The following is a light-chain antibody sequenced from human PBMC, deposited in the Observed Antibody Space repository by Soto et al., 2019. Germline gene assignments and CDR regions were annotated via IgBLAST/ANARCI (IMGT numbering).Light chain of an antibody. CDR3: SSYKSSSTWA. Sequence: QSALTQPASVSGSPGQSITISCTGTINDVGGYTYVSWYQQYPGRAPKLIIYDVNNRPSGTSHRFSGSKSGNTASLTISDLQAEDESDYYCSSYKSSSTWAFGRGTKLTVL. V-gene: IGLV2-14*03. J-gene: IGLJ2*01. CDR1: INDVGGYTY. CDR2: DVN.